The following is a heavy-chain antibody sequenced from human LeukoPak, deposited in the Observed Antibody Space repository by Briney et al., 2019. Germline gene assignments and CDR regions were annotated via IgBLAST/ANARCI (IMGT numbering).Heavy chain of an antibody. D-gene: IGHD5-12*01. CDR1: GFTFSSYG. CDR2: IWYGGSNK. CDR3: AREERSWGGYAHY. Sequence: GGSLRLSCAASGFTFSSYGMHWDRQAPGKGLEWVAVIWYGGSNKYYADSVKGRFTISRDNAKNSLYLQMNSLRAEDTAVYYCAREERSWGGYAHYWGQGTLVTVSS. V-gene: IGHV3-33*08. J-gene: IGHJ4*02.